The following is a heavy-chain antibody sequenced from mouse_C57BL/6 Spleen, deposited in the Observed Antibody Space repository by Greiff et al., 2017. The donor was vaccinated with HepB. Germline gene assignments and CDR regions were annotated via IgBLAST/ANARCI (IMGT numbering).Heavy chain of an antibody. J-gene: IGHJ2*01. D-gene: IGHD1-1*01. Sequence: EVKLVESGEGLVKPGGSLKLSCAASGFTFSSYAMSWVRQTPEKRLEWVAYISSGGDYIYYADTVKGRFTISRDNARNTLYLQMSSLKSEDTAMYYCTREDYGSSYRFDYWGQGTTLTVSS. CDR3: TREDYGSSYRFDY. CDR1: GFTFSSYA. V-gene: IGHV5-9-1*02. CDR2: ISSGGDYI.